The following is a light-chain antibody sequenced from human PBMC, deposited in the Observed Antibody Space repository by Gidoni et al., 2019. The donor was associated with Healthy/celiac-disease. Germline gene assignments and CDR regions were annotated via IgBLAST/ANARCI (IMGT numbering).Light chain of an antibody. J-gene: IGKJ2*01. CDR1: QSISSY. CDR3: QQSYSTPHT. V-gene: IGKV1-39*01. CDR2: AAS. Sequence: DILMTQSPASLSASVGDRVTITCRASQSISSYLNWYQQKPGKAPKLLIYAASSLQSWVPSRFSGSGSGPDFTLTISRLQPDDFATYYCQQSYSTPHTFGQGTKLEIK.